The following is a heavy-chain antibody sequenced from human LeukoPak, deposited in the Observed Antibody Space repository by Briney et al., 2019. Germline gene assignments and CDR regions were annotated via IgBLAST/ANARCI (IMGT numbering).Heavy chain of an antibody. D-gene: IGHD1-26*01. CDR2: ISPNSGDT. CDR3: ARIISYGGSDGFDL. J-gene: IGHJ3*01. Sequence: GASVTVSCKASGYTLTAYYIHWVRQARGQGLEWMGWISPNSGDTDYAQKFQGRVTMTRDTPISTVYMALSSLRSDDTAMYYCARIISYGGSDGFDLWGQGTMVTVSS. CDR1: GYTLTAYY. V-gene: IGHV1-2*02.